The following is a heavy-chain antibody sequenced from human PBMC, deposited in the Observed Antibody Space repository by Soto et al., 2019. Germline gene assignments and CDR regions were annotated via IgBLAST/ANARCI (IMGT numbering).Heavy chain of an antibody. CDR2: ISSDGDIT. CDR1: GFTFSEYS. V-gene: IGHV3-64D*06. CDR3: VKVSTFYDILTGYYSTNFFEP. Sequence: PVGSLRLSCSASGFTFSEYSMHWVRQSPGKGLQYVSTISSDGDITYYADSVKGRFTISRDNSKNTLYLQMNSLRPEDTAVYYCVKVSTFYDILTGYYSTNFFEPWGQGTLVTVSS. J-gene: IGHJ5*02. D-gene: IGHD3-9*01.